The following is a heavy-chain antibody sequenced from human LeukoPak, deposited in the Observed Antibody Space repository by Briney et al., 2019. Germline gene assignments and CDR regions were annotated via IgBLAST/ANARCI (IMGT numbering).Heavy chain of an antibody. CDR1: GGTFSSYA. Sequence: SVKVSCKASGGTFSSYAISWVRQAPGQGLEWMGRIIPIFGTANYAQKFQGRVTITTDESTSTAYMELSSLRSEDTAVYYCARDRVHTVTSHDDAFDIWGQGTMVTVSS. V-gene: IGHV1-69*05. J-gene: IGHJ3*02. CDR3: ARDRVHTVTSHDDAFDI. D-gene: IGHD4-17*01. CDR2: IIPIFGTA.